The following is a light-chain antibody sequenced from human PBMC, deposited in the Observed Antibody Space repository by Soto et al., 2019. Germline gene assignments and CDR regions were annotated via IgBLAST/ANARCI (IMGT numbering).Light chain of an antibody. Sequence: DIQLTQSPYSLSAQVGDRVTITCRTSQNINNFLNWYRQRPGEAPELLIYVASGLRVGVSTRFGGSGSATDFTRTVSGLQPEDSATYYCYETFRTPPWTLGQGT. J-gene: IGKJ1*01. CDR2: VAS. CDR3: YETFRTPPWT. V-gene: IGKV1-39*01. CDR1: QNINNF.